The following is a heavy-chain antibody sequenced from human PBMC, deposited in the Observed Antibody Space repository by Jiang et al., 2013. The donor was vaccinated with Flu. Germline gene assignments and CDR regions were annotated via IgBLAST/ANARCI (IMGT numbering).Heavy chain of an antibody. Sequence: GLVKPSETLSLTCAVSGYSISSGYYWGWIRQPPGKGLEWIGSIYHSGSTYYNPSLKSRVTISVDTSKNQFSLKLSSVTAADTAVYYCARVLYSGSYYWGQGTLVTVSS. CDR1: GYSISSGYY. V-gene: IGHV4-38-2*01. CDR3: ARVLYSGSYY. J-gene: IGHJ4*02. D-gene: IGHD1-26*01. CDR2: IYHSGST.